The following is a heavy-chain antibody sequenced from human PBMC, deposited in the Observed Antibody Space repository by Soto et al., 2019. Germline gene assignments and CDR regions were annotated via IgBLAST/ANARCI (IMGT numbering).Heavy chain of an antibody. V-gene: IGHV3-23*01. CDR1: GFTFSTYA. J-gene: IGHJ4*02. CDR2: ISGSGGST. CDR3: AKNTIFDY. Sequence: EVQLLESGGGLVQPGGSLRLSCAASGFTFSTYAMSWVPQAPGKGLEWVSAISGSGGSTYYADSVEGRFTISRDNSKNTLYLQMNSLRAEDTAIYYCAKNTIFDYWGQGTLVTVSS.